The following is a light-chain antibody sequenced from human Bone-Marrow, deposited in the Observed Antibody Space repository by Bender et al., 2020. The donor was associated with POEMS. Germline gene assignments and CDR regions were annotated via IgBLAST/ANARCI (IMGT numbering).Light chain of an antibody. Sequence: QSALTQPASVYGSPGQSITISCSGTSSDVGSYNLVSWYQQYPGKAPKLMIYEVNHRPSGVSDRFSGSKSGNTASLTISGLQAEDEGDYCCCSSAPGNTWVFGGGTKLTV. J-gene: IGLJ3*02. CDR3: CSSAPGNTWV. CDR2: EVN. CDR1: SSDVGSYNL. V-gene: IGLV2-23*02.